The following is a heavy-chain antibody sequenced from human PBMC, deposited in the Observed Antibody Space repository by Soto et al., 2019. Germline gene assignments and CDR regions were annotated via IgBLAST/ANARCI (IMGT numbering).Heavy chain of an antibody. D-gene: IGHD4-17*01. Sequence: EVQLLESGGGLVQPGGSLRLSCAASGFTFSSFAMSCVRQAPGKGLEWVSGGSNSGGSVNYADSVKGRFTISRDNSKNTLSLEMNSLRAEDTALYYCAKVKWTYGSVSDIWCQGTMVTVSS. CDR1: GFTFSSFA. J-gene: IGHJ3*02. CDR2: GSNSGGSV. CDR3: AKVKWTYGSVSDI. V-gene: IGHV3-23*01.